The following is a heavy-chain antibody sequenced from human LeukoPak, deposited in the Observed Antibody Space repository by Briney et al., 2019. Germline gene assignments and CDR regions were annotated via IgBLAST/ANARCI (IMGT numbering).Heavy chain of an antibody. J-gene: IGHJ4*02. Sequence: ASVKVSCKASGYTFTSYGISWVRQAPGQGLEWMGWISAYNGNTNYAQKLQGRVTLTTDTSTSTAYMELRSLRSDDTAVYYCAKDSSGYPLDYWGQGTLVTVSS. CDR2: ISAYNGNT. CDR3: AKDSSGYPLDY. D-gene: IGHD3-22*01. CDR1: GYTFTSYG. V-gene: IGHV1-18*01.